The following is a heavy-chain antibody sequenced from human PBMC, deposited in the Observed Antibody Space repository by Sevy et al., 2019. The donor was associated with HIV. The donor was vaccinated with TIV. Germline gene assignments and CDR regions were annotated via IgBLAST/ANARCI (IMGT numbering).Heavy chain of an antibody. CDR1: GFTFSSYD. CDR3: AHLDFDDDTTMGMGEY. Sequence: GGSLRLSCAASGFTFSSYDMHWVRQAPGKGLEWVAFISFGGSNKYYADSVKGRFTISRDNSKNTLYLQINSLRPEDTAVYYCAHLDFDDDTTMGMGEYWGQGTLVTVSS. V-gene: IGHV3-30*03. J-gene: IGHJ4*02. CDR2: ISFGGSNK. D-gene: IGHD5-18*01.